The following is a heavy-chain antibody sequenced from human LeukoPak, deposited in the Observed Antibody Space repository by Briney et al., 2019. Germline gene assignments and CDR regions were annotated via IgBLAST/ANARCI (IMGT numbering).Heavy chain of an antibody. D-gene: IGHD5-12*01. CDR2: INPNSGGT. CDR3: ARRGYGGLDY. V-gene: IGHV1-2*02. J-gene: IGHJ4*02. Sequence: ASVKVSCKASGYTFTGHYMHWVRQAPGQGLEWMGWINPNSGGTKYAQKFQGRVTLTRDTSISTAYMELSRLRCDDTAVYYCARRGYGGLDYWGQGTLVTVSS. CDR1: GYTFTGHY.